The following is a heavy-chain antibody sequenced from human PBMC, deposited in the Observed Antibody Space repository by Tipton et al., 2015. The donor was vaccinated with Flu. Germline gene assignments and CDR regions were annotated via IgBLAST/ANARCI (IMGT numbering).Heavy chain of an antibody. CDR3: AGYTESNYHWFGP. D-gene: IGHD4-11*01. CDR2: NYHSGTA. V-gene: IGHV4-39*07. CDR1: GGSISSSRYY. Sequence: LRLSCTVSGGSISSSRYYWGWIRQPPGKGLEWIGSNYHSGTAYYNPSLKSRFTISVDTSKNQISLKLSSVTAADTAVYYCAGYTESNYHWFGPWGQGALLAVSA. J-gene: IGHJ5*02.